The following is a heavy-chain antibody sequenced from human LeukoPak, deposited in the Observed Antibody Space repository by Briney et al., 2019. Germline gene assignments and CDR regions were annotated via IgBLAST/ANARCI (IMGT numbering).Heavy chain of an antibody. V-gene: IGHV4-59*01. J-gene: IGHJ4*02. CDR1: GGSISSYY. CDR2: IYYSGST. CDR3: ASTFRSGYFTFDY. Sequence: SETLSLTCTVSGGSISSYYWSWVRQPPGKGLEWIGYIYYSGSTNYNPSLKSRVTISVDTSKNQFSLKLSSVTAADTAVYYCASTFRSGYFTFDYWGQGTLVTVSS. D-gene: IGHD3-3*01.